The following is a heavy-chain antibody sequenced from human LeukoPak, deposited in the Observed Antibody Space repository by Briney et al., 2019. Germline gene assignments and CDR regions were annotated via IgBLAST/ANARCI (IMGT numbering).Heavy chain of an antibody. Sequence: ASVKVSCKASGYTFTSYDINWVRQATGQGLEWMGWMNPNSGNTGYAQKFQGRVTMTRNTSISTAYMELSSLRSEDTAVYYCARLSIVATIVDYWGQGTLVTVSS. D-gene: IGHD5-12*01. V-gene: IGHV1-8*01. CDR3: ARLSIVATIVDY. CDR1: GYTFTSYD. CDR2: MNPNSGNT. J-gene: IGHJ4*02.